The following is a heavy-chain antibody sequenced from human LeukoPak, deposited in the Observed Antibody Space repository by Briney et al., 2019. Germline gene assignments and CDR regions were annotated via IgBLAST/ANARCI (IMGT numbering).Heavy chain of an antibody. J-gene: IGHJ4*02. Sequence: SETLSLTCTVSGGSISSYYWSWIRQPAGKGREWIGRIYTSGSTNYNPSLKSRVTMSVDTSKNQFSLKLSSVTAADTAVYYCARVGTSYPHVWYFDYWGQGTLVTVSS. CDR3: ARVGTSYPHVWYFDY. CDR1: GGSISSYY. D-gene: IGHD1-26*01. CDR2: IYTSGST. V-gene: IGHV4-4*07.